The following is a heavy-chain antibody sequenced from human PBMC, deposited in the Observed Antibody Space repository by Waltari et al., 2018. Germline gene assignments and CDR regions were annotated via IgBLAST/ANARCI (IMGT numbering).Heavy chain of an antibody. V-gene: IGHV4-59*08. CDR2: IYYSGST. CDR1: GGSISSYY. Sequence: QVQLQESGPGLVKPSETLSLTCTVSGGSISSYYWSWIRQPPGKGLEWIGYIYYSGSTNYNPSRESRVTISVDTSKNQFSLKLSSVTAADTVVYYCARHQKRLYFDYWGQGTLVTVSS. J-gene: IGHJ4*02. CDR3: ARHQKRLYFDY.